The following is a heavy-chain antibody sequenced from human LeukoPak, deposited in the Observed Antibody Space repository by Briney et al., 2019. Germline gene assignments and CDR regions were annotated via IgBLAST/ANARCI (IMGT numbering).Heavy chain of an antibody. CDR3: VRAITMVRGVIIFFDY. D-gene: IGHD3-10*01. CDR2: INPNSGGT. J-gene: IGHJ4*02. Sequence: ASVKVSCKASGYTFTGYYMHWVRQAPGQGLEWMGWINPNSGGTNYAQKFQGWVTMTRDTSISTAYMELSRLRSDDTAVYYCVRAITMVRGVIIFFDYWGQGTLVTVSS. CDR1: GYTFTGYY. V-gene: IGHV1-2*04.